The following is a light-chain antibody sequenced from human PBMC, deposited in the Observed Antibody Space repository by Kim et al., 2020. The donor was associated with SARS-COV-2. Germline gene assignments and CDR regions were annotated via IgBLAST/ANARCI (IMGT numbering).Light chain of an antibody. CDR2: KAS. V-gene: IGKV1-5*03. J-gene: IGKJ1*01. CDR1: QSISIW. CDR3: QQRTDFLWA. Sequence: ASVGDRATITCRASQSISIWLAWYQQKPGKAPKLLIYKASTLQSGVPSRFSGSGSGTDFTLTISSLEPEDFAVYYCQQRTDFLWAFGRGTKVDIK.